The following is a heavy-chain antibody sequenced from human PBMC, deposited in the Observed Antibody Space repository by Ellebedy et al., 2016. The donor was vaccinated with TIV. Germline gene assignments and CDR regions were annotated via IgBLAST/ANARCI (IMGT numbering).Heavy chain of an antibody. J-gene: IGHJ6*02. D-gene: IGHD4-17*01. V-gene: IGHV1-2*04. CDR3: ARDDYGDYRPSYYGMDV. CDR1: GYTFTGYY. Sequence: ASVKVSCXASGYTFTGYYMHWVRQAPGQGLEWMGWINPNSGGTNYAQKFQGWVTMTRDTSTSTVYMELSSLRSEDTAVYYCARDDYGDYRPSYYGMDVWGQGTTVTVSS. CDR2: INPNSGGT.